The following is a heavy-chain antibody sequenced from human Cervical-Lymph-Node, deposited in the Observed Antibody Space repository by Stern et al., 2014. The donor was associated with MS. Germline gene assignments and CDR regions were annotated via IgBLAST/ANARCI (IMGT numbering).Heavy chain of an antibody. CDR1: GGSISSYQ. CDR3: ARSRLNSRGWYGFDY. V-gene: IGHV4-59*08. J-gene: IGHJ4*02. Sequence: QLQLQESGPGLVKPSETLSLTCTVSGGSISSYQWSWIRQPPGKGLEWIGYIYDSGSTNYNPSLKSRVTLSVDTSQHQFSLKLTTVTAADTAVYYCARSRLNSRGWYGFDYWGQGTLVTVSS. CDR2: IYDSGST. D-gene: IGHD6-19*01.